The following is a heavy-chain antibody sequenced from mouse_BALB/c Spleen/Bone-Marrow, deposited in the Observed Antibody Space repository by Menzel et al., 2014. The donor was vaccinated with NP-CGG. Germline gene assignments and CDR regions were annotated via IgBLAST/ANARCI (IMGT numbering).Heavy chain of an antibody. D-gene: IGHD1-2*01. V-gene: IGHV14-3*02. CDR1: GFNIKDTY. Sequence: EVQLQQSGAELVKPGASVRLSCTASGFNIKDTYIHWMKQRPEQGLEWIGRIDPANGYTLYDPKFQGQATITADTTSNTDYPQLSILTSEDTAVYYCAISTAATFSYWYFDVWGAGTTVTVSS. CDR3: AISTAATFSYWYFDV. J-gene: IGHJ1*01. CDR2: IDPANGYT.